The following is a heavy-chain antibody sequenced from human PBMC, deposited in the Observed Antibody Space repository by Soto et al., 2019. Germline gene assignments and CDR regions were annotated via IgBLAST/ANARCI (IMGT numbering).Heavy chain of an antibody. D-gene: IGHD3-3*01. CDR3: ARGSTIFGVVIIRYYFDY. CDR1: GGSFSGYY. CDR2: INHSGST. Sequence: QVQLQQWGAGLLKPSETLSLTCAVYGGSFSGYYWSWIRQPPGKGLEWIGEINHSGSTNYNPSLMSRVTISVDTSKNHFSLKLSSVTAADTAVYYCARGSTIFGVVIIRYYFDYWGQGTLVTVSS. V-gene: IGHV4-34*01. J-gene: IGHJ4*02.